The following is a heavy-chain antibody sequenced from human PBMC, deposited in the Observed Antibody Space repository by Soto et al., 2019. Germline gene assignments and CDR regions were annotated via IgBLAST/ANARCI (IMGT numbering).Heavy chain of an antibody. CDR2: ISGSGGST. D-gene: IGHD2-15*01. CDR3: AKALGYCSGGSCYSGVGYYYYYMDV. V-gene: IGHV3-23*01. Sequence: GGSLRLSCAASGFTFSSFAMSWVRQAPGKGLEWVSAISGSGGSTYYADSVKGRFTISRDNSKNTLYLQMNSLRAEDTAVYYCAKALGYCSGGSCYSGVGYYYYYMDVWGKGTTVTVSS. CDR1: GFTFSSFA. J-gene: IGHJ6*03.